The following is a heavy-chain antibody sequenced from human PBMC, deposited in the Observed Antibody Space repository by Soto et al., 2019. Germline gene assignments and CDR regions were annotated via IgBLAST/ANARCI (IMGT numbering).Heavy chain of an antibody. D-gene: IGHD1-7*01. CDR1: GGTFSSYS. J-gene: IGHJ6*02. V-gene: IGHV1-69*13. CDR2: IIPIFGTA. Sequence: SVKVSCKASGGTFSSYSISWVRQAPGQGLELMGGIIPIFGTANYAQKFQGRVTITADEYTSKAYLELSSLRSEDTAVYYCARARIGTHYDYGMDVWGQWTTVTVSS. CDR3: ARARIGTHYDYGMDV.